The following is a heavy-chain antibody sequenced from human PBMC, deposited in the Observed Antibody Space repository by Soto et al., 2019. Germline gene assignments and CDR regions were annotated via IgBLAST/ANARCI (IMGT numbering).Heavy chain of an antibody. J-gene: IGHJ4*02. CDR3: ARWTDNNGWNLDY. CDR1: GSTFSSHQ. Sequence: GGSLRLSCAASGSTFSSHQMNWVRQAPGKGLEWVAKIKQDGIVKSYVDSVKGRFTISRDNAKNSLFLQMNSLKGEDTAVYYCARWTDNNGWNLDYWGQGPLVTVSS. D-gene: IGHD6-19*01. CDR2: IKQDGIVK. V-gene: IGHV3-7*03.